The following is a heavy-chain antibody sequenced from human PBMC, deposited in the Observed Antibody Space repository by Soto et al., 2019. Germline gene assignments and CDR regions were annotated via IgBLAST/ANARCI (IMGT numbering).Heavy chain of an antibody. CDR1: GYNFTSYG. V-gene: IGHV1-18*01. CDR3: ARDLYYSSGRYFDHDAFDI. J-gene: IGHJ3*02. Sequence: QVQLVQSGADVKKPGASVKDSCKASGYNFTSYGISWVRQAPGQGLEWMGWISPHNDRTKYARRFQDRVTMTTETPTSTVYMELGSLRSDGTAVYYCARDLYYSSGRYFDHDAFDIWGQGTVVTVSS. D-gene: IGHD6-19*01. CDR2: ISPHNDRT.